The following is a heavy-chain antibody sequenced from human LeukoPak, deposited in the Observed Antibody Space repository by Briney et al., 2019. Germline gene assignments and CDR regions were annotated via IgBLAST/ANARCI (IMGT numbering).Heavy chain of an antibody. V-gene: IGHV4-59*10. CDR2: IYTSGST. D-gene: IGHD3-22*01. CDR1: GGSFSGYY. CDR3: ARELTYYYDSSGYYYAYYFDY. Sequence: PSETLSLTCAVYGGSFSGYYWSWIRQPAGKGLEWIGRIYTSGSTNYNPSLKSRVTMSVDTSKNQFSLKLSSVTAADTAVYYCARELTYYYDSSGYYYAYYFDYWGQGTLVTVSS. J-gene: IGHJ4*02.